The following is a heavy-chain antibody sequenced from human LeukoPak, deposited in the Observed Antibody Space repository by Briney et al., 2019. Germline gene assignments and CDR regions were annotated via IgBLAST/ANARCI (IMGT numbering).Heavy chain of an antibody. CDR2: LSDSGGGT. CDR3: AKDRPYITSWYGCSTP. V-gene: IGHV3-23*01. CDR1: GFSLSSYG. D-gene: IGHD6-13*01. Sequence: ESGGSLRLSCAASGFSLSSYGMTWVRQAPGKQLEWVSTLSDSGGGTYYADSVKGRFTISRDNSRNTLYLQMHSLRVEDTAVYYCAKDRPYITSWYGCSTPWGQGTLVTVSS. J-gene: IGHJ5*02.